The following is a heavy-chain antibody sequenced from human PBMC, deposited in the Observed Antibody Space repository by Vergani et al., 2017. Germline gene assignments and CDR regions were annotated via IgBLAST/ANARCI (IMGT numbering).Heavy chain of an antibody. D-gene: IGHD3-10*01. V-gene: IGHV3-23*01. CDR2: ISGHGDRT. CDR3: AEDRRITMVRGAMDV. CDR1: GFTFSNSA. Sequence: EVHLLESGGGQVEAGGSLRLSCVASGFTFSNSAMSWVRQTSGKGLEWVSAISGHGDRTYYADSVKGRFTISRDNSKNTLYLQMNSLRAEDTAVYYCAEDRRITMVRGAMDVWGKGTTVTVSS. J-gene: IGHJ6*03.